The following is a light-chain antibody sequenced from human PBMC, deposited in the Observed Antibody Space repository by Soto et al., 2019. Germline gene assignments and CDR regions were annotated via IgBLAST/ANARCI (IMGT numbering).Light chain of an antibody. CDR3: QQRIDWPST. J-gene: IGKJ4*01. V-gene: IGKV3-11*01. Sequence: EIVLTQSPATLSLSPGDRATLSCRASQSVGSYLGWYQQRPGQAPRLLIYDASNRATGIPARFSGSGSGTDFTLTISSLEPEDFAFYYCQQRIDWPSTFGGGTKVEIK. CDR1: QSVGSY. CDR2: DAS.